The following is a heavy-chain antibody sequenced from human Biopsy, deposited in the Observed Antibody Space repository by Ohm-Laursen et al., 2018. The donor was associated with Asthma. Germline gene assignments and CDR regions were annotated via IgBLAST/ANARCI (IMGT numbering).Heavy chain of an antibody. Sequence: GTLSLTCDVSPGSFSGFFWTWIRQSPGKGLEWIGETNERGVTNNNPSLKSRVIISIDTYWNRVSLKLTSVTAADTAVYYCARGPELDVWGQGTTVIVSS. J-gene: IGHJ6*02. CDR3: ARGPELDV. CDR1: PGSFSGFF. V-gene: IGHV4-34*01. CDR2: TNERGVT.